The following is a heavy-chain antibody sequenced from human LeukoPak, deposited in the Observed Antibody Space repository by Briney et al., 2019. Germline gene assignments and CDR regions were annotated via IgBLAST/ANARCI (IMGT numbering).Heavy chain of an antibody. CDR3: ARQMAMDKGAFDI. J-gene: IGHJ3*02. V-gene: IGHV1-69*02. Sequence: SVKVSCKASGGTFSSYTISWVRQAPGQGLEWMGRIIPILGIANYAQKFQGRVTITADKSTSTAYVELSSLRSEDTAVYYCARQMAMDKGAFDIWGQGTLVTVSS. CDR1: GGTFSSYT. D-gene: IGHD5-24*01. CDR2: IIPILGIA.